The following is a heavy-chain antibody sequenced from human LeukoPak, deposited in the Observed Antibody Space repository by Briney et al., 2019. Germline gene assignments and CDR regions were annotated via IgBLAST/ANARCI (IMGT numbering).Heavy chain of an antibody. CDR3: ARYGITIVRGGKYYFDS. V-gene: IGHV4-59*08. Sequence: SETLSLTCTVSGGSISGYFWSWVRQPPGKRLEWIGYIHYSGSTNYNPSLNSRVTISVDTSKNQFSLRLSSVTAADTAVYYCARYGITIVRGGKYYFDSWGQGTLVTVSS. CDR2: IHYSGST. CDR1: GGSISGYF. J-gene: IGHJ4*02. D-gene: IGHD3-10*01.